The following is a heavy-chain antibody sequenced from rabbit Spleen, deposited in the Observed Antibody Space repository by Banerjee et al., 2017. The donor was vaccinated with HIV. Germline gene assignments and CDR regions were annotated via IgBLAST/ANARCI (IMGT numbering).Heavy chain of an antibody. D-gene: IGHD3-1*01. Sequence: QSLEESGGDLVKLGASLTLTCKASEIDFSSGYYMCWVRQAPGKGLEWIACIYTGSSAFSYFASWAKGRFTCSKTSSTTVTLQMTGLTAADTATYFCGRSSDAGYAAYGYGFNLWGPGTLVTVS. V-gene: IGHV1S40*01. J-gene: IGHJ4*01. CDR2: IYTGSSAFS. CDR3: GRSSDAGYAAYGYGFNL. CDR1: EIDFSSGYY.